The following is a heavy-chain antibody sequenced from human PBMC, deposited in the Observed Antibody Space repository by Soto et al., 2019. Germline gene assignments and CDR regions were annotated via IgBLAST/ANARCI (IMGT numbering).Heavy chain of an antibody. V-gene: IGHV3-33*01. CDR2: IWYDGSNK. Sequence: GGSLRLSCAASGFTFSSYGMHWVRQAPGKGLEWVAVIWYDGSNKYYADSVKGRFTISRDNSKNTLYLQMNSLRAEDTAVYYCARGPDERRTAAGSHRGLFDYWGQGTLVTVSS. J-gene: IGHJ4*02. CDR1: GFTFSSYG. D-gene: IGHD6-13*01. CDR3: ARGPDERRTAAGSHRGLFDY.